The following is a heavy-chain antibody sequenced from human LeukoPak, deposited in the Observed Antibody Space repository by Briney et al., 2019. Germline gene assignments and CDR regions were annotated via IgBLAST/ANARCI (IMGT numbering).Heavy chain of an antibody. CDR3: AKVQGLRNFDWLSGAFDI. CDR1: GFTFSSYG. V-gene: IGHV3-30*18. Sequence: PGRSLRLSCAASGFTFSSYGIHWVRQAPGKGLESVAAISYDGSERFSAESVKGRFTISRDNPENTLYLQMDSLRAEDTAVYYCAKVQGLRNFDWLSGAFDIWGQGTMVTVSS. CDR2: ISYDGSER. D-gene: IGHD3-9*01. J-gene: IGHJ3*02.